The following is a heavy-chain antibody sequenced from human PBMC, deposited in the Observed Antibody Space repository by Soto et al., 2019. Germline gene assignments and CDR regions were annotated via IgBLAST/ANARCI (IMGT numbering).Heavy chain of an antibody. CDR1: GFSLDTSGVG. J-gene: IGHJ6*02. D-gene: IGHD3-3*01. CDR3: SHMESRVASYGLDV. V-gene: IGHV2-5*02. Sequence: QITLKESGPTLVKPTQTLTLTCTFSGFSLDTSGVGVAWIRQPPGKALEWLTLIYWDDDKRYSPSLRSRLTITKDTSENRVSLTMTNMDPVDTATYYCSHMESRVASYGLDVCGQGTTVTVSS. CDR2: IYWDDDK.